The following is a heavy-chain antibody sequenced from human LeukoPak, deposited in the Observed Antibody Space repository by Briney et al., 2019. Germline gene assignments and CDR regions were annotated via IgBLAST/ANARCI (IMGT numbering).Heavy chain of an antibody. CDR3: GKGDSSAIHHIDH. Sequence: GGSLRLSCAASGFSFDDYAMHWVRQAPGKGLEWISGISWNSGSIDYADSVKGRFTISRDNAKNSLYLQMNGLRPEDTALYYCGKGDSSAIHHIDHWGQGTLVTVSS. CDR1: GFSFDDYA. J-gene: IGHJ4*02. V-gene: IGHV3-9*01. D-gene: IGHD3-22*01. CDR2: ISWNSGSI.